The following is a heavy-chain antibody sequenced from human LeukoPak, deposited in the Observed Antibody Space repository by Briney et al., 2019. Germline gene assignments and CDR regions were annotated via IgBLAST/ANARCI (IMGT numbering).Heavy chain of an antibody. Sequence: SETLSLTCTVSGGSISSGSYYWSWIRQPAGKGLEWIGRIYTSGSTNYNPSLKSRVTISVDKSKNQFSLKLSSVTAADTAVYYCARAMVRGVIAYFDYWGQGTLVTVSS. CDR3: ARAMVRGVIAYFDY. D-gene: IGHD3-10*01. V-gene: IGHV4-61*02. CDR1: GGSISSGSYY. CDR2: IYTSGST. J-gene: IGHJ4*02.